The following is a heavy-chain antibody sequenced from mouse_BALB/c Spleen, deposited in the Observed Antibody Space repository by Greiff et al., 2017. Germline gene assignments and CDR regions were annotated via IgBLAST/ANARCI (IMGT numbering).Heavy chain of an antibody. CDR3: ARGDYGNHWYFDV. J-gene: IGHJ1*01. D-gene: IGHD2-1*01. Sequence: EVKLMESGGGLVKPGGSLKLSCAASGFTFSDYYMYWVRQTPEKRLEWVATISDGGSYTYYPDSVKGRFTISRDNAKNNLYLQMSSLKSEDTAMYYCARGDYGNHWYFDVWGAGTTVTVSS. CDR2: ISDGGSYT. V-gene: IGHV5-4*02. CDR1: GFTFSDYY.